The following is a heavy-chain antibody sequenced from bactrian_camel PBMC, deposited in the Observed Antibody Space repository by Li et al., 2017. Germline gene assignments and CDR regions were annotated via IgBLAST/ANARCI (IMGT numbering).Heavy chain of an antibody. Sequence: HVQLVESWGGSVQPGGSLRLSCAASGYTYSTACVGWFRQAPGKEREGVASIGIGTYYADSVKGRFSLSRDIAKKTMYLQMDSLHPDDTAIYYCAARNLCAAWNRTQSYMSWGQGTQVTVS. CDR1: GYTYSTAC. J-gene: IGHJ4*01. D-gene: IGHD1*01. V-gene: IGHV3S53*01. CDR2: SIGIGT. CDR3: AARNLCAAWNRTQSYMS.